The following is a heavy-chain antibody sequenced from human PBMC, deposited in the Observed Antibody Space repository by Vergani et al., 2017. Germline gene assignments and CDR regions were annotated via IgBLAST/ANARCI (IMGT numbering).Heavy chain of an antibody. V-gene: IGHV3-23*01. CDR1: GFTFSTYA. J-gene: IGHJ4*02. D-gene: IGHD1-26*01. CDR2: LTGGGGST. Sequence: EVQLLESGGSLKQPGGSVRLSCAASGFTFSTYAMHWVRQAPGKGLEWVSALTGGGGSTYYADSFKGRFIISRDNSRDTLYLQMNSLRPEDTATYYCVRDAGSYENFFDSWREGTVNAVCS. CDR3: VRDAGSYENFFDS.